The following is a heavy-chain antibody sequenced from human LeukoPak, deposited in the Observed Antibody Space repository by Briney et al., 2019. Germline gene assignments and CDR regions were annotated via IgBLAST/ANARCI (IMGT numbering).Heavy chain of an antibody. CDR3: AKDSFYDSSGLPDY. J-gene: IGHJ4*01. CDR1: GFTFDDYA. CDR2: ISWNSGSI. D-gene: IGHD3-22*01. Sequence: PGRSLRLSCAASGFTFDDYAMHWVRQAPGKGLEWVSGISWNSGSIGYADPVKGRFTISRDNAKNSLYLQMNSLRAEDTALYYCAKDSFYDSSGLPDYWGHGTLVTVSS. V-gene: IGHV3-9*01.